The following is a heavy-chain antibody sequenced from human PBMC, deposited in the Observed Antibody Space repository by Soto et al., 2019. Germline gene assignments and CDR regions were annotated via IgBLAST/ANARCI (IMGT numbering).Heavy chain of an antibody. Sequence: GSLRLSCAASGFTFSSYAMSWVRQAPGKGLEWVSAISGSGGSTYYADSVKGRFTISRDNSKNTLYLQMNSLRAEDTAVYYCAKGGDYDFCSGYYRYYYYGMDVWGQGTTVTVSS. J-gene: IGHJ6*02. CDR1: GFTFSSYA. V-gene: IGHV3-23*01. D-gene: IGHD3-3*01. CDR3: AKGGDYDFCSGYYRYYYYGMDV. CDR2: ISGSGGST.